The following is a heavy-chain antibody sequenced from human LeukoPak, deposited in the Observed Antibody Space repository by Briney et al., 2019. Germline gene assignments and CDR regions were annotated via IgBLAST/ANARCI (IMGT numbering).Heavy chain of an antibody. V-gene: IGHV4-39*07. J-gene: IGHJ4*02. CDR1: GGSINNNNYF. CDR2: IHSSGST. Sequence: SETLSLTCTVSGGSINNNNYFWGWIRQPPGKGLEWIGSIHSSGSTYYNPSLKSRVTISVDTSKNQFSLKLSSVTAADTAVYYCARGLWEVGYWGQGTLVTVSS. D-gene: IGHD1-26*01. CDR3: ARGLWEVGY.